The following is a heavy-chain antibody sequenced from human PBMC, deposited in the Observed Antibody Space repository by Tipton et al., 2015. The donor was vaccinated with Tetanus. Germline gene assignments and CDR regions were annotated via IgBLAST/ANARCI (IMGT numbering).Heavy chain of an antibody. CDR3: AREESFWSGFLN. V-gene: IGHV4-39*07. J-gene: IGHJ4*02. D-gene: IGHD3-3*01. Sequence: TLSLTCTVSGGSISSSSYYWGWIRQPPGKGLEWIGSIYYSGSTYYNPSLESRVTISADTPKNQFSLKLSSVTAADTAVYYCAREESFWSGFLNWGQGALATVSS. CDR1: GGSISSSSYY. CDR2: IYYSGST.